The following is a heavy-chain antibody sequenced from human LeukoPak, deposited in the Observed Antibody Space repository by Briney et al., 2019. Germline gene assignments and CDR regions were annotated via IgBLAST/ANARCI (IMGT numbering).Heavy chain of an antibody. CDR1: GGTFSSYA. Sequence: ASVKVSCKASGGTFSSYAISWVRQAPGQGLEWMGGIIPIFGTANYAQKFQGRVTITTDESTSTAYMELRSLRSDDTAVYYCARALLGGIDAFDIWGQGTMVTVSS. J-gene: IGHJ3*02. D-gene: IGHD1-26*01. CDR2: IIPIFGTA. CDR3: ARALLGGIDAFDI. V-gene: IGHV1-69*05.